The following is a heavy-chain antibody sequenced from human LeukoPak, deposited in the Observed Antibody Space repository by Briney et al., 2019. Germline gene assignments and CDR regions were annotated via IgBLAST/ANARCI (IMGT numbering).Heavy chain of an antibody. CDR2: ITSSSSNI. CDR1: GFTFSSYS. D-gene: IGHD3/OR15-3a*01. J-gene: IGHJ4*02. CDR3: ARILSSGYYTGFDY. V-gene: IGHV3-21*01. Sequence: PGGSLRLSCAASGFTFSSYSMHWVRQAPGEGMEWVSSITSSSSNILYADSVKGRFTISRDNAKNSLYLQMNTLRGEDTAVYYCARILSSGYYTGFDYWGQGTLVTVSS.